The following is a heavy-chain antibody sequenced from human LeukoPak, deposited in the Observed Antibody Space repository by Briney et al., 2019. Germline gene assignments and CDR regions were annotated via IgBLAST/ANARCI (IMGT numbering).Heavy chain of an antibody. CDR1: GDSISSYY. V-gene: IGHV4-4*07. J-gene: IGHJ3*02. CDR2: IYTSGST. Sequence: SETLSLTCNVSGDSISSYYWSWIRQPAGKGLERIGRIYTSGSTNYHPSLKSRVTMSVDTSKNQFSLKLSSVTAADTAVYYCARDTSHRAFDIWGQGTMVTVSS. D-gene: IGHD2-2*01. CDR3: ARDTSHRAFDI.